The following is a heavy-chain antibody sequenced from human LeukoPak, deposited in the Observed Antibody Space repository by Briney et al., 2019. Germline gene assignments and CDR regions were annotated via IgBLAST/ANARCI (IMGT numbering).Heavy chain of an antibody. CDR3: AKEQYSGFDY. CDR1: GFTFSSYD. D-gene: IGHD1-26*01. CDR2: ISSSSSYI. Sequence: GGSLRLSCAASGFTFSSYDMNWVRQAPGKGLEWVSSISSSSSYIYHADSVKGRFTISRDISKNTLYLQMNSLRAEDTAVYYCAKEQYSGFDYWGQGTLVTVSS. V-gene: IGHV3-21*04. J-gene: IGHJ4*02.